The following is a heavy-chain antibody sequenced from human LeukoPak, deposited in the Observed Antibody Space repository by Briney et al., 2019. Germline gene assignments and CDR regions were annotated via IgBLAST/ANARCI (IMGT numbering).Heavy chain of an antibody. Sequence: GASVTVSCKASGYTFTGYYMRWVRQAPGQALEWMGWINPNSGGTNYAQKFQGRVTMTRDTSISTAYMELSRLRSDDTAVYYCARGMLSGSYLGFDYWGQGTLVTVSS. CDR2: INPNSGGT. J-gene: IGHJ4*02. CDR3: ARGMLSGSYLGFDY. V-gene: IGHV1-2*02. CDR1: GYTFTGYY. D-gene: IGHD1-26*01.